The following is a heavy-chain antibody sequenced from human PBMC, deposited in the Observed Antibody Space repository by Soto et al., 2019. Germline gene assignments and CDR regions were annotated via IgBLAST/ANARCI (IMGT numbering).Heavy chain of an antibody. CDR1: GFTISNYA. V-gene: IGHV3-23*01. CDR2: ISGSGGST. Sequence: EVQQWESGGGLVQPGGSLRLSCAAPGFTISNYAMNWVRQAPGKGLEWVSVISGSGGSTYYADSVKGRFTISRDNSKNTLYLQMNSLRGEDTAVCYCARRSSGWYFDYWGQGPLVTVSS. D-gene: IGHD6-19*01. CDR3: ARRSSGWYFDY. J-gene: IGHJ4*02.